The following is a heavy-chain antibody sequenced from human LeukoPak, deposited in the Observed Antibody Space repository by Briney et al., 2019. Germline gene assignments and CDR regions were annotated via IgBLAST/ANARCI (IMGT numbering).Heavy chain of an antibody. CDR1: GFTFSSYA. Sequence: PGGSLRLSCAASGFTFSSYAMTWVRQAPGKGLEWVSGISDSGGSTYYADSVKGRFTISRDNSKNTLYLQMNSLRAEDTAVYCCAKSLSGGGYYFEYWGQGTLVTVSS. V-gene: IGHV3-23*01. CDR3: AKSLSGGGYYFEY. CDR2: ISDSGGST. D-gene: IGHD3-10*01. J-gene: IGHJ4*02.